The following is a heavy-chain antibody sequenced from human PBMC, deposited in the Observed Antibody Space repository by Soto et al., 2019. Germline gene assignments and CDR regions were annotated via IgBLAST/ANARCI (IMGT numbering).Heavy chain of an antibody. V-gene: IGHV3-23*01. Sequence: EVQLLESGGGLVQPGGSLRLSCTISGFTFSSYAMSWVRQALGKGLECVSSITGSGDSTYYADSVKGRFSISRDKSKNTLYLQMNSLRAEDTAVYYCAKDLQFSGWLSAQTFDYWGQGTQVTDSS. CDR3: AKDLQFSGWLSAQTFDY. CDR1: GFTFSSYA. D-gene: IGHD6-19*01. CDR2: ITGSGDST. J-gene: IGHJ4*02.